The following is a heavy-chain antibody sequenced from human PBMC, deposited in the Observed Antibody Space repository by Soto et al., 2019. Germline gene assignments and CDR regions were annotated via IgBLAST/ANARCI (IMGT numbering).Heavy chain of an antibody. D-gene: IGHD3-22*01. J-gene: IGHJ5*02. CDR3: XXXLGTTIAGPPRRETYGWLDP. CDR1: GGTFTYYG. Sequence: QVQLVQSGAEVKRPGSSVKLSCKASGGTFTYYGISWVRQAPGQGLEWMGGIIPIIGPATYAQKFQGRLTITADQSTSTAYMELSSLGSEDTALXXXXXXLGTTIAGPPRRETYGWLDPWGQGTLVT. V-gene: IGHV1-69*01. CDR2: IIPIIGPA.